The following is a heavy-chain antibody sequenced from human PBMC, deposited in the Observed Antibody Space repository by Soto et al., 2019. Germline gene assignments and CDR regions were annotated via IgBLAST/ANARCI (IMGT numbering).Heavy chain of an antibody. J-gene: IGHJ5*02. Sequence: PGGSLRLSCVAFGFNFEGYAMHWIRQAPGKGLEWVSGINWNSGITGYADSVKGRFTISRDNANNSLHLEMSSLKTEDTALYYCARGRGALTVVSNWFDPWGQGTLVTVSS. CDR2: INWNSGIT. CDR3: ARGRGALTVVSNWFDP. D-gene: IGHD2-15*01. CDR1: GFNFEGYA. V-gene: IGHV3-9*01.